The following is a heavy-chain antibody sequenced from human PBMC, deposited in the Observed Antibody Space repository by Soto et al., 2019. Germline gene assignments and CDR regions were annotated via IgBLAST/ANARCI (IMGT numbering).Heavy chain of an antibody. Sequence: PGGSLRLSCAASGFTFSGYIMNWVRQAPGKGLEWVSSISSSSSYIYYADSLKGRFPNSRDNAKNSLYLQMNSPRAEDTAVYYCARALYSYGTSDYWGQGTLVTVSS. V-gene: IGHV3-21*01. CDR3: ARALYSYGTSDY. CDR1: GFTFSGYI. J-gene: IGHJ4*02. D-gene: IGHD5-18*01. CDR2: ISSSSSYI.